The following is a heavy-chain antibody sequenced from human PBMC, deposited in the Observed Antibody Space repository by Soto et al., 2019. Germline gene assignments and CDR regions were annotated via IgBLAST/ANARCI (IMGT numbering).Heavy chain of an antibody. CDR3: AKDHFKGITMVRSQYYFDY. D-gene: IGHD3-10*01. J-gene: IGHJ4*02. CDR1: GFTFSSYA. Sequence: PGGSLRLSCAASGFTFSSYAMSWVRQAPGKGLEWVSAISGSGGSTYYADSVKGRFTISRDNSKNTLYLQTNSLRAEDTAVYYCAKDHFKGITMVRSQYYFDYWGQGTLVTVSS. V-gene: IGHV3-23*01. CDR2: ISGSGGST.